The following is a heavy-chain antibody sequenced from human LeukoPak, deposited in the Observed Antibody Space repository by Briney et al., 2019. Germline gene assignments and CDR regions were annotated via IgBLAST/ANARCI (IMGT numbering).Heavy chain of an antibody. V-gene: IGHV3-7*01. CDR2: IKQDGSEK. D-gene: IGHD6-19*01. CDR1: GFTFSSYW. J-gene: IGHJ4*02. CDR3: YSSGWHDYDPTSYYFDY. Sequence: GGSLRLFCAASGFTFSSYWMSWVRQAPGKGLEWVANIKQDGSEKYYVDSVKGRFTISRDNAKNSLYLQMNSLRAEDTAVYYCYSSGWHDYDPTSYYFDYWGQGTLVTVSS.